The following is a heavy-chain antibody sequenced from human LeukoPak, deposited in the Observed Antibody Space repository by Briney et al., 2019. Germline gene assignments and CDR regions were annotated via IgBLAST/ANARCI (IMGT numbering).Heavy chain of an antibody. CDR2: IRTSTGSP. CDR3: AREGPYSGSYPDY. Sequence: ASVKVSCKASGYTFTSYAINWVRQAPGQGLEYMGWIRTSTGSPTYAQGFTGRFVFSLDTSVNTAYLQISSLKAEDTAVYYCAREGPYSGSYPDYWGQGTLVTVSS. CDR1: GYTFTSYA. J-gene: IGHJ4*02. V-gene: IGHV7-4-1*02. D-gene: IGHD1-26*01.